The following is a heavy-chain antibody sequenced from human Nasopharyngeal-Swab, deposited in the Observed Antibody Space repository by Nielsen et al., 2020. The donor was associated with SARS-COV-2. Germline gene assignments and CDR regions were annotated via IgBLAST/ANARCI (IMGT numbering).Heavy chain of an antibody. V-gene: IGHV5-51*01. Sequence: GEALKISCKGSGYSFTTFWITWVSQTPGKGLEWMGIIYPDDSDTRYSPSFQGQVTFSVDKSTSTAYLQWSSLKASDTAMYYCARLRGSAFYYYYLDVWGKGTTVTVSS. J-gene: IGHJ6*03. CDR1: GYSFTTFW. CDR3: ARLRGSAFYYYYLDV. D-gene: IGHD2-15*01. CDR2: IYPDDSDT.